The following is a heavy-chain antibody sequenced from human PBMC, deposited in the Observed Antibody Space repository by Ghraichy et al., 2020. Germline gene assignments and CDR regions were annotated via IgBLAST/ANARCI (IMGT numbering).Heavy chain of an antibody. D-gene: IGHD3-10*01. CDR1: GGSISDSNYY. CDR2: IYEGGST. V-gene: IGHV4-39*01. J-gene: IGHJ6*01. CDR3: ARQDAYGSGTAKFSRDV. Sequence: SETLSLTCTVSGGSISDSNYYWGWIRQPPGKGLEWIGSIYEGGSTYNRASLKSRVTISADTSKNQFSLKLNSVIAADTAIYYCARQDAYGSGTAKFSRDVWGQGTTVTVSS.